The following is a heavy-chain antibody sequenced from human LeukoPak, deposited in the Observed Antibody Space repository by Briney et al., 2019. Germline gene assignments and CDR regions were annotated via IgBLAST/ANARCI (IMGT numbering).Heavy chain of an antibody. D-gene: IGHD3-22*01. CDR3: ARRTPYMYYYDSSGPTRFDP. V-gene: IGHV4-34*01. J-gene: IGHJ5*02. CDR2: INHSGST. Sequence: PSETLSLTCAVYGGSFSGYYWSWIRQPPGKGLEWIGEINHSGSTNYNPSLKSRVTISVDTSKNQFSLKLSSVTAADTAVYYCARRTPYMYYYDSSGPTRFDPWGQGTLVTVSS. CDR1: GGSFSGYY.